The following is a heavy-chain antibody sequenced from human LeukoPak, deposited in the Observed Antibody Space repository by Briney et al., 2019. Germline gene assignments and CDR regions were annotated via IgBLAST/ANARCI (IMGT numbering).Heavy chain of an antibody. J-gene: IGHJ6*03. Sequence: GASVKVSCEASGYTFTGYYMHWVRQAPGQGLEWMGWINPNSGGTNYAQKFQGRVTMTRDTSISTAYMELSRLRSDDTAVYYCARGYSYGYVYYYMDVWGKGTTVTVSS. CDR1: GYTFTGYY. CDR3: ARGYSYGYVYYYMDV. CDR2: INPNSGGT. V-gene: IGHV1-2*02. D-gene: IGHD5-18*01.